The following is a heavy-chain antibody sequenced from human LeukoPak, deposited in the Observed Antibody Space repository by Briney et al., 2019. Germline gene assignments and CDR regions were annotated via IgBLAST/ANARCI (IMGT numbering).Heavy chain of an antibody. D-gene: IGHD2-2*02. V-gene: IGHV3-11*01. CDR1: GFTFSDYY. Sequence: PGGSLRLSCAASGFTFSDYYMSWIRQAPGKGLEWVSYISSSGSTIYYADSVKGRFTISRDNAKNSLYLQMNSLRAEDTAVYYCARGRGGYCSSTSCYMGSDTFFDYWGQGTLVTVSS. CDR2: ISSSGSTI. J-gene: IGHJ4*02. CDR3: ARGRGGYCSSTSCYMGSDTFFDY.